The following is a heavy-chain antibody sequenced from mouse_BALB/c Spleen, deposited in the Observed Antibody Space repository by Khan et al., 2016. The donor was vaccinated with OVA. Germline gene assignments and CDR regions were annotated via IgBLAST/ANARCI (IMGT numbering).Heavy chain of an antibody. CDR3: AKLMIYSINY. J-gene: IGHJ2*01. D-gene: IGHD2-1*01. CDR2: IWGDGGT. V-gene: IGHV2-3*01. CDR1: GFSLTTYG. Sequence: QVQLKESGPGLVAPSQSLSITCTVSGFSLTTYGVSWIRQPFGKGLEWLGVIWGDGGTNYHSALISRLSISKDNSKSQVFLELNSLQTDNTATDYCAKLMIYSINYWGQGTTLTVSS.